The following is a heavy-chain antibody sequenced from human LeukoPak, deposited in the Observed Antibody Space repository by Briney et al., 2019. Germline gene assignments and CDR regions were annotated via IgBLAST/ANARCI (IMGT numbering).Heavy chain of an antibody. Sequence: SVKVSCKASGGTFSSYAISWVRQAPGQGLAWMGRIIPILGIANYAQKFQGRVTITADKSTSTAYMELSSLRSEDTAVYYCARGIIVGARPLDYWGQGTLVTVSS. J-gene: IGHJ4*02. D-gene: IGHD1-26*01. CDR1: GGTFSSYA. CDR2: IIPILGIA. CDR3: ARGIIVGARPLDY. V-gene: IGHV1-69*04.